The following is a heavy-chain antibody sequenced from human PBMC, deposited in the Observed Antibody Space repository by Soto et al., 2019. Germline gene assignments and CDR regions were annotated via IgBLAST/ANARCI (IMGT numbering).Heavy chain of an antibody. D-gene: IGHD3-22*01. CDR1: GGSISSYY. V-gene: IGHV4-59*01. CDR2: IYYSGST. J-gene: IGHJ5*02. Sequence: SETLSLTCTVSGGSISSYYWSWIRQPPGKGLEWIGYIYYSGSTNCNPSLKGRVTISVDTSKNQFSLKLSSVTAADTAVYYCARERNLIVGHNWFDPWGQGTLVPVSS. CDR3: ARERNLIVGHNWFDP.